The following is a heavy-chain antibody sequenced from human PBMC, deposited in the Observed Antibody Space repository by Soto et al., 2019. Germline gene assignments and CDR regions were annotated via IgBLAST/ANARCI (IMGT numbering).Heavy chain of an antibody. D-gene: IGHD3-10*01. V-gene: IGHV4-59*01. CDR1: GGSISNYY. J-gene: IGHJ4*02. CDR3: ATKGPPMVSWYFDY. CDR2: IYYSGTT. Sequence: PSETLSLTCTVSGGSISNYYWTWIRQPPGKGLEWIGYIYYSGTTNYNPSLKSRVTMSLDTSQNQFSLKLNSVTAADTAVYYCATKGPPMVSWYFDYWGQGTLVTVSS.